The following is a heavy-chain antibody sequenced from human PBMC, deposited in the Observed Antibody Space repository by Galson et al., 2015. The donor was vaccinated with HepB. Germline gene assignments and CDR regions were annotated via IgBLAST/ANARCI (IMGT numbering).Heavy chain of an antibody. CDR3: AKGLVYYYDSSGYSLFDY. D-gene: IGHD3-22*01. CDR1: GFTFSSYA. V-gene: IGHV3-23*01. Sequence: SLRLSCAASGFTFSSYAMSWVRQAPGKGLEWVSAISGSGGSTYYADSVKGRFTISRDNSKNTLYLQMNSLRAEDTAVYYCAKGLVYYYDSSGYSLFDYWGQGTLVTVSS. CDR2: ISGSGGST. J-gene: IGHJ4*02.